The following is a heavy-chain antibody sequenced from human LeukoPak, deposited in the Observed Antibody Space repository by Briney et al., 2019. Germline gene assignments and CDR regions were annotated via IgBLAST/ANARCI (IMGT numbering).Heavy chain of an antibody. D-gene: IGHD6-13*01. V-gene: IGHV3-23*01. CDR1: GFTFSSYA. CDR2: ISGSGGST. Sequence: PGGSLRLSCAASGFTFSSYAMSWVRQAPGKGLEWVSAISGSGGSTYYADSVKGRFTISRDNSKNTLYLQMNGLRAEDTAVYYCARAYSSSWYPYYFDYWGQGTLVTVSS. J-gene: IGHJ4*02. CDR3: ARAYSSSWYPYYFDY.